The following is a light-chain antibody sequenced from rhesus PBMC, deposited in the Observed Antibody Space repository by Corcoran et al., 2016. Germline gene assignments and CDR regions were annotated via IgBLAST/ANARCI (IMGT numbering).Light chain of an antibody. CDR3: LQGYSTPFT. V-gene: IGKV1-36*02. Sequence: DIQMTQSPSSLSESVGDRVTITCRASQGSSDYLNWYQQKPGKAPKRLNYAAFSVESGVPSRFSGSGSLTDFPLPISRLQPEDFAAYYCLQGYSTPFTFGPGTKLDIK. CDR2: AAF. CDR1: QGSSDY. J-gene: IGKJ3*01.